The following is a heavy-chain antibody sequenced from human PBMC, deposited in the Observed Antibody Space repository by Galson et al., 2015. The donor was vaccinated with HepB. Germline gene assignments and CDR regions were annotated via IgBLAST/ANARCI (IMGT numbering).Heavy chain of an antibody. V-gene: IGHV1-2*04. CDR1: GYTFTGYY. CDR3: ARVVYPGVVIMALGY. J-gene: IGHJ4*02. Sequence: SVKVSCKASGYTFTGYYMHWVRQAPGQGLEWMGWINPNSGGTNYAQKFQGWVTMTRGTSISTAYMELSRLRSDDTAVYYCARVVYPGVVIMALGYWGQGTLVTVSS. D-gene: IGHD3-3*01. CDR2: INPNSGGT.